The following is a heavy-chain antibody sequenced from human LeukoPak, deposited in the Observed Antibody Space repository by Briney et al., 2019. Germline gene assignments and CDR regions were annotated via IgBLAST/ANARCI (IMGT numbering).Heavy chain of an antibody. D-gene: IGHD6-13*01. Sequence: SETLSLTCTVSGGSISSSSYYWGWIRQPPGKGLEWIGSIYYSGSTYYNPSLKSRVTISVDTSKNQFSLKLSSVTAADTAVYYCARPARSSSWYVFDYCGQGTLVTVSS. J-gene: IGHJ4*02. V-gene: IGHV4-39*01. CDR1: GGSISSSSYY. CDR2: IYYSGST. CDR3: ARPARSSSWYVFDY.